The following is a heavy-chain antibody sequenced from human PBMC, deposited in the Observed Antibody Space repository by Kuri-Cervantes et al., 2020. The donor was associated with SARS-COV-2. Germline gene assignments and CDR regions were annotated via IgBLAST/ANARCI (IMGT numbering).Heavy chain of an antibody. CDR2: IYHSGST. CDR1: GGSISSHY. J-gene: IGHJ1*01. CDR3: ARQTSGYITSAHQY. V-gene: IGHV4-38-2*02. Sequence: GSLRLSCTVSGGSISSHYWGWIRQPPGKGLEWIGSIYHSGSTYYNPSLKSRVTISVDTSKNQFSPKLSSVTAADTAVYYCARQTSGYITSAHQYWGQGTLVTVSS. D-gene: IGHD3-3*01.